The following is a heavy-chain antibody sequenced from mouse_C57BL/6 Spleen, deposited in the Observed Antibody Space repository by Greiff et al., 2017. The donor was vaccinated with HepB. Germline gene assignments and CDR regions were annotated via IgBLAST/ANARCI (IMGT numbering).Heavy chain of an antibody. CDR1: GYTFTSYW. V-gene: IGHV1-50*01. Sequence: VQLQQPGAELVKPGASVKLSCKASGYTFTSYWMQWVKQRPGQGLEWIGEIDPSDSYTNYNQKFKGKATLTVDTSSSTAYMQLSSLTSEDSAVYYCAREAYSNYVFDYWGQGTTLTVSS. CDR2: IDPSDSYT. J-gene: IGHJ2*01. CDR3: AREAYSNYVFDY. D-gene: IGHD2-5*01.